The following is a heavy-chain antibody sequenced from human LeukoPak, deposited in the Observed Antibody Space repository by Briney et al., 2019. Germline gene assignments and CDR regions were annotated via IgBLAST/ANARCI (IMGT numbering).Heavy chain of an antibody. D-gene: IGHD6-13*01. Sequence: GGSLRLSCAASGFTFSSYAMSWVRQAPGKGLEWVSDISGGGSTTFYADPVKGRFTISRDNSKNTLYLQLGSLRAEDTAVYYCAKSTGYSTTGRDFDSWGRGTLVTVSS. CDR1: GFTFSSYA. CDR3: AKSTGYSTTGRDFDS. J-gene: IGHJ4*02. V-gene: IGHV3-23*01. CDR2: ISGGGSTT.